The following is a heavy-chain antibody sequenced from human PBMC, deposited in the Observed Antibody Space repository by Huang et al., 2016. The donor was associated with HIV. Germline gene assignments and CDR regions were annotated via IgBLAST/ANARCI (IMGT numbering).Heavy chain of an antibody. V-gene: IGHV1-2*04. CDR1: GYAFTGYY. CDR3: ARDGYYDTPEDAFDI. CDR2: INPNSGGT. J-gene: IGHJ3*02. Sequence: QVHLVQSGAEVKRPGASVKVSCKASGYAFTGYYMHWVRQAPGQGLEGMGWINPNSGGTNYAQKFQGWVTMTSDTSSTTAYMELSSLRSDDAAVYYCARDGYYDTPEDAFDIWGQGTMVTVSS. D-gene: IGHD3-22*01.